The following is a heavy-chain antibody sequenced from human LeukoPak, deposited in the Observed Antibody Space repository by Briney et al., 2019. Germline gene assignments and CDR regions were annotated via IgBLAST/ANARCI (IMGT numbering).Heavy chain of an antibody. D-gene: IGHD3-22*01. Sequence: GGSLRLSCAASGFTFSSYAMSWVRQAPGKGPEWVSAISGSGGSTYYADSVKGRFTISRDNSKNTLYLQMNSLRAEDTAVYYCAKEVLRYYYDSSGYYSGYWGQGTLVTVSS. CDR3: AKEVLRYYYDSSGYYSGY. CDR2: ISGSGGST. V-gene: IGHV3-23*01. CDR1: GFTFSSYA. J-gene: IGHJ4*02.